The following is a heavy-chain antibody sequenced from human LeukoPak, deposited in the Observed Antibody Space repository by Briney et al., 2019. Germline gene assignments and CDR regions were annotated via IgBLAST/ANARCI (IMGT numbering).Heavy chain of an antibody. J-gene: IGHJ3*02. Sequence: LETLSLTCTVSGGSISSHYWSWIRQPPGKGLEWIGYMYHSGSTNYNPSLKSRVTISVDTSKNQFSLKLSSVTAADTAVYYCARHSAHSSTNDAFDIWGQGTMVTVSS. V-gene: IGHV4-59*11. CDR2: MYHSGST. D-gene: IGHD6-13*01. CDR3: ARHSAHSSTNDAFDI. CDR1: GGSISSHY.